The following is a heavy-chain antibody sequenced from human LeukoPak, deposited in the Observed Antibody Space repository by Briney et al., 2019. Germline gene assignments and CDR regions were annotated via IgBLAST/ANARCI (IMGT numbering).Heavy chain of an antibody. CDR3: ARKNGLDY. Sequence: WIRQPPGKGLEWVANIKQDGSEKYYVDSVKGRFTISRENAKNSLYLQMNSLRAEDTAVYYCARKNGLDYWGQGTLVSVSS. J-gene: IGHJ4*02. V-gene: IGHV3-7*01. CDR2: IKQDGSEK.